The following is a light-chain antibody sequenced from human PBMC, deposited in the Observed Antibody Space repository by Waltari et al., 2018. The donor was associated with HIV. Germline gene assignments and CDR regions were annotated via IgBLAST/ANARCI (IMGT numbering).Light chain of an antibody. CDR2: RAS. J-gene: IGKJ2*01. Sequence: DIQMTQSPSTLSASVGDRVTLTCRASQTISSWLAWYQQKPGKAPKLLLYRASTLESGVPSRFSGSGSGTQFSLTISSLQPDDSATYYCQQYYTYLSTFGPGTKLEIK. CDR1: QTISSW. V-gene: IGKV1-5*03. CDR3: QQYYTYLST.